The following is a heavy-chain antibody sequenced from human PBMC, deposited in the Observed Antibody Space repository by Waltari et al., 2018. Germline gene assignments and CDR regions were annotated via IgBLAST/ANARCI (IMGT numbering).Heavy chain of an antibody. Sequence: QVQLVQSGAEVKKPGASVKVSCKASGYTFTGYYMHWVRQAPGQGLEWMGRINPNSGGTNYAQKFQGRVTMTRDTSISTAYMELSRLRSDDTAVYYCERLRATVTDNDAFDIWGQGTMVTVSS. V-gene: IGHV1-2*06. J-gene: IGHJ3*02. CDR1: GYTFTGYY. D-gene: IGHD4-17*01. CDR3: ERLRATVTDNDAFDI. CDR2: INPNSGGT.